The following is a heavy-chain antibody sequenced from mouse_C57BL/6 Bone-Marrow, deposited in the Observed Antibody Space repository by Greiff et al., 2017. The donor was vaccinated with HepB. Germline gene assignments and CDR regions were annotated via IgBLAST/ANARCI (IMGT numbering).Heavy chain of an antibody. Sequence: VQLKESGGGLVKPGGSLKLSCAASGFTFSDYGMHWVRQAPEKGLEWVAYISSGSSTIYYADTVKGRFTISRDNAKNTLFLQMTSLRSEDTAMYYCATYDYGGSWGQGTLVTVSA. J-gene: IGHJ3*01. V-gene: IGHV5-17*01. CDR2: ISSGSSTI. D-gene: IGHD2-4*01. CDR3: ATYDYGGS. CDR1: GFTFSDYG.